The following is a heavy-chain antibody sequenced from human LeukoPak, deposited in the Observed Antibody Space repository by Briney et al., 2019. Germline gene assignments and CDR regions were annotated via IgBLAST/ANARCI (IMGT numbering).Heavy chain of an antibody. Sequence: GASVKVSCKASGYTFTNYAIGWVRQAPGQGLERMGWISAYNGYTNYPQSLQGRVTMTTDTSTSTAYMELRRLTSDDTAMYYCARLGGNDEGLIDYWGQGTLVTVSS. D-gene: IGHD1-1*01. CDR3: ARLGGNDEGLIDY. V-gene: IGHV1-18*01. J-gene: IGHJ4*02. CDR1: GYTFTNYA. CDR2: ISAYNGYT.